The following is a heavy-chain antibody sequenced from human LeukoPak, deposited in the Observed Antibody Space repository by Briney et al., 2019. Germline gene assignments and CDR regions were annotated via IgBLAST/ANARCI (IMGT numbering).Heavy chain of an antibody. J-gene: IGHJ4*02. Sequence: GGSLRLSCAASGFTFSTYAMSWVRQAPGKGLEWVSGLTGGGGGTSYADSVKGRFTISRDNSKNTLYLQMNSLRAEDTAVYYCAKFYDISTGYFDCWGQGTLVTVSS. CDR1: GFTFSTYA. V-gene: IGHV3-23*01. D-gene: IGHD3-9*01. CDR2: LTGGGGGT. CDR3: AKFYDISTGYFDC.